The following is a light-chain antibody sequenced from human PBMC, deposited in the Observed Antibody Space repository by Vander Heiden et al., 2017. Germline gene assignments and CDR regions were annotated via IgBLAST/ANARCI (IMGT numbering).Light chain of an antibody. J-gene: IGKJ4*01. CDR1: QSVSSY. V-gene: IGKV3-11*02. CDR3: QQRSNWPAA. CDR2: DAS. Sequence: EIVLTQSPATLPLSPGERATLSCRASQSVSSYLAWYQQKPGQAPRLLIYDASNRATGVPARFSGSGSERDFTLTISSLEPEDFAIYYCQQRSNWPAAFGGGTMVEIK.